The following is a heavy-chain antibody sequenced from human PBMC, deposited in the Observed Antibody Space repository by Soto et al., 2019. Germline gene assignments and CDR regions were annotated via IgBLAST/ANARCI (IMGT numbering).Heavy chain of an antibody. V-gene: IGHV6-1*01. CDR3: ARAVKSNSSSSLFYDYIWGSYRPGDNWFDP. CDR2: TYYRSKWYN. CDR1: GDSVSSNSAA. Sequence: KQSQTLSLTCAISGDSVSSNSAAWNWIRQSPSRGLEWLGRTYYRSKWYNDYAVSVKSRITINPDTSKNQFSLQLNSVTPEDTAVYYCARAVKSNSSSSLFYDYIWGSYRPGDNWFDPWGQGTLVTVSS. D-gene: IGHD3-16*02. J-gene: IGHJ5*02.